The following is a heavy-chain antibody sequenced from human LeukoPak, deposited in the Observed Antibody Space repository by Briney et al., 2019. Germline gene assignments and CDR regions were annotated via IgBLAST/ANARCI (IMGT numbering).Heavy chain of an antibody. V-gene: IGHV3-23*01. CDR1: GFTFSSYG. CDR3: AKWYYYDSSGYNGLDY. D-gene: IGHD3-22*01. CDR2: ISGSGGST. J-gene: IGHJ4*02. Sequence: GGSLRLSCAASGFTFSSYGMSWVRQAPGKGLEWVSAISGSGGSTYYADSVKGRFTISRDNSKNTLYLQMNSLRAEDTAVYYCAKWYYYDSSGYNGLDYWGQGTLVTVSS.